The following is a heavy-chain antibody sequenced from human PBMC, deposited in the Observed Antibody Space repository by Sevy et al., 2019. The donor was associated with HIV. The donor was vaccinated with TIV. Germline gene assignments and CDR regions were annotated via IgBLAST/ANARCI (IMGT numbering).Heavy chain of an antibody. CDR3: VGDLGGSSWGGYGMDV. CDR2: ISHDGSNK. Sequence: GGSLRLSCATSGFTFRSYAMHWVRQAPGKGLEWVAVISHDGSNKYYADSVKGRFTISRDNSKNTLYLQMNSLRPEDTAVCYCVGDLGGSSWGGYGMDVWGQGTTVTVSS. CDR1: GFTFRSYA. V-gene: IGHV3-30-3*01. J-gene: IGHJ6*02. D-gene: IGHD6-13*01.